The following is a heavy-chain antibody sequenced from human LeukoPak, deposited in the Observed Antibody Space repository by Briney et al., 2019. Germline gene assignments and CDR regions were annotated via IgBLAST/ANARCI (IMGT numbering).Heavy chain of an antibody. J-gene: IGHJ4*02. CDR2: IYHSGST. D-gene: IGHD6-13*01. CDR3: ARVPAAGTGPDY. CDR1: GGSISSSNW. V-gene: IGHV4-4*02. Sequence: SGTLSLTCAVSGGSISSSNWWSWVRQPPGKGLEWIGEIYHSGSTNYNPSLKSRVTISVDKSKNQFSLRLTSVTAADTAVYYCARVPAAGTGPDYWGQGTLVTVSS.